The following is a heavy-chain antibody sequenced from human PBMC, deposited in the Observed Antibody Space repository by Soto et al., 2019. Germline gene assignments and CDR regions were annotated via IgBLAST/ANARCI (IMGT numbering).Heavy chain of an antibody. CDR3: ARDRVAVTGDYFDY. D-gene: IGHD6-19*01. V-gene: IGHV3-11*01. J-gene: IGHJ4*02. CDR1: GFTFSGLY. Sequence: QVQLTESGGGLVKPGGSLRLSCAASGFTFSGLYMSWIRQAPGKGLEWVSCIDSGGDKKIYAESVRGRFTISRDNAKNSLYLQMNSLRAEDTAVYYCARDRVAVTGDYFDYWGQGTLVTVSS. CDR2: IDSGGDKK.